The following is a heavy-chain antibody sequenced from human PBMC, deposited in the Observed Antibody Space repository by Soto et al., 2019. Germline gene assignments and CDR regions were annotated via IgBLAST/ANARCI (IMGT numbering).Heavy chain of an antibody. CDR2: IYYSGST. Sequence: QLQLQESGPGLVKPSETLSLTCTVSGGSISSSSYYWGWIRQPPGKGLEWIGSIYYSGSTYYNPSLKSRVTISVDTSKNQFSLKLSSVTAADTAVYYCARQGGYSSSWYEYFQHWGQGTLVTVSS. CDR3: ARQGGYSSSWYEYFQH. CDR1: GGSISSSSYY. V-gene: IGHV4-39*01. D-gene: IGHD6-13*01. J-gene: IGHJ1*01.